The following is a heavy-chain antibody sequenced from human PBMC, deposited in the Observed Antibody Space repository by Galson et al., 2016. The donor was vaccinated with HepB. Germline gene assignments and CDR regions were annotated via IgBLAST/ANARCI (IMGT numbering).Heavy chain of an antibody. D-gene: IGHD6-19*01. Sequence: SETLSLTCAVSGGSVSDVNWWSWVRQPPGEGLEWIGEIFQTGTTNYNPSLESRVSISMDKSQNQLSLSLNSVTAADTAVYYCARHTAVPKTRGFDMWGQGTRVIVSS. V-gene: IGHV4-4*02. CDR2: IFQTGTT. CDR1: GGSVSDVNW. CDR3: ARHTAVPKTRGFDM. J-gene: IGHJ3*02.